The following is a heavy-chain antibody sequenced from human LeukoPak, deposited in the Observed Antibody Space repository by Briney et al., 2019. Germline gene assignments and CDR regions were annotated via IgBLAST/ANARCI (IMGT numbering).Heavy chain of an antibody. J-gene: IGHJ4*02. V-gene: IGHV4-34*01. CDR1: GESFSGYY. CDR3: ARFSDNWFFDY. CDR2: INHSGST. Sequence: SETLSLTCAVYGESFSGYYWSWIRQPPGKGLEWIGEINHSGSTNHNVSLKSRVTISVDTSKNQFSLKLSSVTAADTAVYYCARFSDNWFFDYWGQGTLVTVSS. D-gene: IGHD1-20*01.